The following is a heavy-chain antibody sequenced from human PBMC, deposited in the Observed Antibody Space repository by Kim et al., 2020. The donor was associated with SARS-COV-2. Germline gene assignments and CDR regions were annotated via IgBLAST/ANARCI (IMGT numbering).Heavy chain of an antibody. J-gene: IGHJ3*02. V-gene: IGHV6-1*01. Sequence: DYAGSVKRRITINADTSKNQFSLQLNSMSPEDTAVYYCARDTPGQKAYDIWGQGTMVTVSS. CDR3: ARDTPGQKAYDI.